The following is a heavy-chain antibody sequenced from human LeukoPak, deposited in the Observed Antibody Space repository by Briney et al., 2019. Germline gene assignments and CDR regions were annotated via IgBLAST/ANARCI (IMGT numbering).Heavy chain of an antibody. CDR1: GGSISSSSYY. J-gene: IGHJ5*02. CDR3: ARDRDDSSSWYEGNWFDP. D-gene: IGHD6-13*01. V-gene: IGHV4-39*07. Sequence: NPSETLSLTCTVSGGSISSSSYYWGWIRQPPGKGLEWIGSIYYSGSTYYNPSLKSRVTISVDTSKNQFSLKLSSVTAADTAVYYCARDRDDSSSWYEGNWFDPWGQGTLVTVSS. CDR2: IYYSGST.